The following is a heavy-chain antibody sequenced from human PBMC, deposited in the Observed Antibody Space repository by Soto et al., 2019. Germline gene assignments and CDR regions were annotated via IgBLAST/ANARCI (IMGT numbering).Heavy chain of an antibody. CDR3: AKDRYQEMGATPDY. D-gene: IGHD1-26*01. J-gene: IGHJ4*02. Sequence: GGSLRLSFAASGFTFSSYAMSWVRQAPGKGLEWVSAISGSGGSTYYADSVKGRFTISRDNSKNTLYLQMNSLRAEDTAVSYCAKDRYQEMGATPDYWGQGTLVTVSS. V-gene: IGHV3-23*01. CDR2: ISGSGGST. CDR1: GFTFSSYA.